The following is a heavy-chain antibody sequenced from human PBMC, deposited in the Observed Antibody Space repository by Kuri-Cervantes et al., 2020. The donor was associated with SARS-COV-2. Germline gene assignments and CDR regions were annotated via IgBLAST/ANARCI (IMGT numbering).Heavy chain of an antibody. V-gene: IGHV3-11*06. J-gene: IGHJ4*02. CDR3: ARCLYSSGPTGGYYFDY. CDR1: GFTFSDYY. D-gene: IGHD6-19*01. CDR2: ISSSSSYI. Sequence: GESLKISCAASGFTFSDYYMSWLRQAPGKGLEWVSSISSSSSYIYYADSVKGRFTISRDNAKNSLYLQMNSLRAEDTAVYYCARCLYSSGPTGGYYFDYWGQGTLVTVSS.